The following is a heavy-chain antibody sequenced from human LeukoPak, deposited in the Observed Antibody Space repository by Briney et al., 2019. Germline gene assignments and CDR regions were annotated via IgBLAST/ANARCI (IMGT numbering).Heavy chain of an antibody. CDR3: ARDKQQLANRAIDY. CDR2: IYHSGST. Sequence: SETLSLTCTVSGYSISSGYYWGWIRQPPGKGLEWIGSIYHSGSTYYNPSLKSRVTISVDTSKNQFSLKLSSVTAADTAVYYCARDKQQLANRAIDYWGQGTLVTVPS. J-gene: IGHJ4*02. V-gene: IGHV4-38-2*02. D-gene: IGHD6-13*01. CDR1: GYSISSGYY.